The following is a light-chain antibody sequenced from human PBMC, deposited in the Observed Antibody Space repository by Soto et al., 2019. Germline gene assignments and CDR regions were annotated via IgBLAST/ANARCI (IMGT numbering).Light chain of an antibody. CDR2: GAS. Sequence: EIVMTQSPATLSVSPGERATLSCRASQSVGSDLAWYQQKPGQAPRLLIYGASTRATGVPARFSGSGSGTEFTLTVSSLQSEDFAVYYCQQYNIYYTFGQGTKLEIK. J-gene: IGKJ2*01. V-gene: IGKV3-15*01. CDR3: QQYNIYYT. CDR1: QSVGSD.